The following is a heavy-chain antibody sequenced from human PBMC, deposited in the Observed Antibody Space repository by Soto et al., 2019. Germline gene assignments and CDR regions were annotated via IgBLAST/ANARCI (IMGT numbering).Heavy chain of an antibody. J-gene: IGHJ4*02. Sequence: EVQLVESGGGLVQPGGSLRLPCAASGFTFSTFWMTWVRQPPGKGLKWVASINQDGSERNYVDSVRGRFTISRDNAKNSLYLQMNSLRAEDTAVYYCVCGGNFFVYWGQGTLVTVSP. CDR2: INQDGSER. V-gene: IGHV3-7*01. CDR3: VCGGNFFVY. CDR1: GFTFSTFW. D-gene: IGHD3-16*01.